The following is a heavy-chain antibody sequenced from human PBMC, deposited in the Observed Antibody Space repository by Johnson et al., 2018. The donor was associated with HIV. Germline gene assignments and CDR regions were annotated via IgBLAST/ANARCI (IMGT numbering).Heavy chain of an antibody. CDR1: GFTFSSYG. V-gene: IGHV3-33*08. J-gene: IGHJ3*02. D-gene: IGHD3-10*01. CDR3: ARDKGYYGSGTDAFDI. CDR2: IWYDGSNK. Sequence: VESGGGVVQPGRSLRLSCAASGFTFSSYGMHWVRQAPGKGLEWVAVIWYDGSNKYYADSVKGRFTISRDNSKNTLYLQMNSLRAEDTAVYYCARDKGYYGSGTDAFDIWGQGTMVTVSS.